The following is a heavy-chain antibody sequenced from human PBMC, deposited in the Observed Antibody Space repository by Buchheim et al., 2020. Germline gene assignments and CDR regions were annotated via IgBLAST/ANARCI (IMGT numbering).Heavy chain of an antibody. CDR2: ASHSGTT. CDR1: GDSISTNNW. V-gene: IGHV4-4*02. J-gene: IGHJ4*02. CDR3: ARDPVGSVSVDY. D-gene: IGHD5/OR15-5a*01. Sequence: QVHLQESGPRLVEPSGTLSLTCAVSGDSISTNNWWRWVRQFPGKGLEWLGEASHSGTTNYNPSLKSRVTISVYTSKNKFYLRLTSVTAADTAVYYCARDPVGSVSVDYWGQGPL.